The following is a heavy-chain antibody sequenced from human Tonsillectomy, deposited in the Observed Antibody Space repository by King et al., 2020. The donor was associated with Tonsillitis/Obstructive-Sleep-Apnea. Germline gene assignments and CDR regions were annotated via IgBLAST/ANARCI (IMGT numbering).Heavy chain of an antibody. Sequence: QLVQSGAEVKKPGSSVKVSCKASGGTFSSYAISWVRQAPGQGLEWMGRIIPILGIANYAQKFQGRVTITADKSTSTAYMELSSLRSEDTAVYYCARDAPGEYQLLYAWILDYWGQGTLVTVSS. D-gene: IGHD2-2*02. J-gene: IGHJ4*02. CDR2: IIPILGIA. V-gene: IGHV1-69*09. CDR3: ARDAPGEYQLLYAWILDY. CDR1: GGTFSSYA.